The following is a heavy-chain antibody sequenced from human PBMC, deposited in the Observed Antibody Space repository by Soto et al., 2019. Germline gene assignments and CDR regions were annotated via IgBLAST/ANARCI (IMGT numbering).Heavy chain of an antibody. J-gene: IGHJ4*02. D-gene: IGHD3-10*01. Sequence: NPSETLSLTCAVYGGSFSGYYWTWIRQPPGRGLEWIGEINHSGSTNYNPSLKSRVTISVDTSKNQFSLNLSSVTAADTAVYYCARGSYGSGRYYNSRQIDYWGQGTLATVSS. V-gene: IGHV4-34*01. CDR1: GGSFSGYY. CDR2: INHSGST. CDR3: ARGSYGSGRYYNSRQIDY.